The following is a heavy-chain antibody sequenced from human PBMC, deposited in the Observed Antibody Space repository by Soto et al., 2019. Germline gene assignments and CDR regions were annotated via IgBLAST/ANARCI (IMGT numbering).Heavy chain of an antibody. CDR2: INPNSGGT. Sequence: WASVKVSCKASGYTFSGFYMHWVRQAPGQGLEWMGWINPNSGGTKSAEKFQGRVTMTRDTSISTAYMELSRLTSDDTAVYYCASAAVTGTAGLDFWGQGTQVTV. CDR3: ASAAVTGTAGLDF. CDR1: GYTFSGFY. V-gene: IGHV1-2*02. J-gene: IGHJ4*02. D-gene: IGHD6-19*01.